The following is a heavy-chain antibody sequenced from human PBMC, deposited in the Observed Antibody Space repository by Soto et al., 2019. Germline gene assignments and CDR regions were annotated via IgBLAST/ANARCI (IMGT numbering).Heavy chain of an antibody. CDR1: GYTFTSYD. Sequence: QVPLVQAGAEVKKPGASVKVSCKDSGYTFTSYDINWVRQATGQGLEWMGWMNPNSGNTGYAQKFQCRVTMTRNTSRRTAYMALSSLRSQDTAVYYCAGEHSNSWRFDYWGQGTLVTVSS. CDR2: MNPNSGNT. D-gene: IGHD6-13*01. J-gene: IGHJ4*02. CDR3: AGEHSNSWRFDY. V-gene: IGHV1-8*01.